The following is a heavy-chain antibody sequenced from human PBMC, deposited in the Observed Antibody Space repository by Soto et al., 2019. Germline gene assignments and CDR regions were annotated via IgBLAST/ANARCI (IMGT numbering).Heavy chain of an antibody. Sequence: QVQLVESGGGVVQPGRSLRLSCAASGFTFSSYAMHWVRQAPGKGLEWVAVISYDGSNKYYADSVKGRFTISRDNSKNTLYLQTNSLRAEDTAVYYCARRRHCTNGVCYNYYYYYGMDVWGQGTTVTVSS. J-gene: IGHJ6*02. CDR3: ARRRHCTNGVCYNYYYYYGMDV. V-gene: IGHV3-30-3*01. CDR1: GFTFSSYA. D-gene: IGHD2-8*01. CDR2: ISYDGSNK.